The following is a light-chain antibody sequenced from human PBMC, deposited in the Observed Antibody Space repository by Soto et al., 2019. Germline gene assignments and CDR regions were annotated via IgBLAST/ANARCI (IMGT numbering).Light chain of an antibody. J-gene: IGKJ5*01. CDR2: KAS. CDR1: QNINTW. V-gene: IGKV1-5*03. CDR3: QQSYSTPR. Sequence: DIQMTQSPSTVSASVVDRVTITCRASQNINTWLAWYQQRPGKPPNLLIYKASTLASGVPSRFSGSGSGTDFTLTISSLQPEDFATYYCQQSYSTPRFGQGTRLEIK.